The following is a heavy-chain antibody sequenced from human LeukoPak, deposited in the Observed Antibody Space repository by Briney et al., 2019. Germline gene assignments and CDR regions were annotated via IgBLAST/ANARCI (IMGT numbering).Heavy chain of an antibody. Sequence: PSETLSLTCTVSGDPISSYYWSWIRQPAEKGLEWIGRIYSSGSTNFNPSLKSRVTMSVDTSKNQFSLNLTSVTAADTVVYYCARARSGWSQIDYWGQGTLVTVSS. V-gene: IGHV4-4*07. J-gene: IGHJ4*02. CDR3: ARARSGWSQIDY. D-gene: IGHD6-19*01. CDR1: GDPISSYY. CDR2: IYSSGST.